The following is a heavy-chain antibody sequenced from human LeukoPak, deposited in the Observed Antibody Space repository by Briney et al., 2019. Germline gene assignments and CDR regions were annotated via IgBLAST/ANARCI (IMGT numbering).Heavy chain of an antibody. CDR2: VGTYTGKT. CDR3: ASCHCTNGVCYGECEYFQH. D-gene: IGHD2-8*01. Sequence: ASVKVSCKASGYTFTKYGITWVRQAPGQGLEWMGWVGTYTGKTNYAQNLQGRVTMTTDTSTRTAYMELGSLRSDDTAVYYCASCHCTNGVCYGECEYFQHWGQGTLVTVST. J-gene: IGHJ1*01. CDR1: GYTFTKYG. V-gene: IGHV1-18*01.